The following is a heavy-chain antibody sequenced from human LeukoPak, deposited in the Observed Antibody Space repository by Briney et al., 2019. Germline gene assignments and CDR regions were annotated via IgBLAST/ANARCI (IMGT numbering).Heavy chain of an antibody. CDR1: GYTFSSYG. D-gene: IGHD2-15*01. CDR2: IIPIFGTA. V-gene: IGHV1-69*06. Sequence: SVKVSCKASGYTFSSYGISWVRQATGQGLEWMGGIIPIFGTANYAQKFQGRVTITADKSTSTAYMELSSLRSEDTAVYYCARAVGCSGGSCYFDYWGQGTLVTVSS. CDR3: ARAVGCSGGSCYFDY. J-gene: IGHJ4*02.